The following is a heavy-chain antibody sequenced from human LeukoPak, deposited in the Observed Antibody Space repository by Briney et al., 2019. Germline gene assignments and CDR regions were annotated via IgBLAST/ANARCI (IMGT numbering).Heavy chain of an antibody. J-gene: IGHJ4*02. D-gene: IGHD2-2*01. CDR2: INPSGGST. V-gene: IGHV1-46*03. Sequence: ASVKVSCKASGYTFTSYYMHWVRQAPGQGLEWMGIINPSGGSTSYAQKFRGRVTMTRDTSTSTVYMELSSLRSEDTAVYYCARDGDIVVVPAAAFDYWGQGTLVTVSS. CDR3: ARDGDIVVVPAAAFDY. CDR1: GYTFTSYY.